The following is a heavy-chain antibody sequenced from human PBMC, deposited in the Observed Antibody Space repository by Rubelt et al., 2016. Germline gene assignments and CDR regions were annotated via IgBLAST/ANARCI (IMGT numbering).Heavy chain of an antibody. CDR2: TI. Sequence: TIYYADSVKGRFTISRDNAKISLYLQMNSLRVEDTAVYYCARDIAAAGTYYYYYYGMDVWGQGTTVTVSS. CDR3: ARDIAAAGTYYYYYYGMDV. D-gene: IGHD6-13*01. V-gene: IGHV3-48*04. J-gene: IGHJ6*02.